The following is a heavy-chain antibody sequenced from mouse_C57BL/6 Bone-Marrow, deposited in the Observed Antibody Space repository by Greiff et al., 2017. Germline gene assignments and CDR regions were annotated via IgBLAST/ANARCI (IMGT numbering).Heavy chain of an antibody. V-gene: IGHV1-59*01. CDR1: GYTFTSYW. D-gene: IGHD1-1*01. J-gene: IGHJ3*01. Sequence: QVHVKQPGAELARPGTSVKLSCKASGYTFTSYWMHWVKQRPGQGLEWIGVIDPSDSYTNYNQKFKGKATLTVDTSSSTAYMQLSSLTSEDSAVYYCARAGVYYGSSLAWFAYWGQGTLVTVSA. CDR3: ARAGVYYGSSLAWFAY. CDR2: IDPSDSYT.